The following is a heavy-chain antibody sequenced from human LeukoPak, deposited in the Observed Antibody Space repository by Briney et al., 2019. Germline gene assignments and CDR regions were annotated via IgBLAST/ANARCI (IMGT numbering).Heavy chain of an antibody. D-gene: IGHD3-3*01. V-gene: IGHV3-23*01. J-gene: IGHJ4*02. CDR3: ARDRGIYDFWSGYYAY. CDR2: ISARGSST. Sequence: GGSLRLSCAASGFIFSSYAMSWVRQAPGMGLESVSAISARGSSTYYADSVKGRFTISRDNSRNTVYLQMNSLRAEDTAVYYCARDRGIYDFWSGYYAYWGQETLVTVSS. CDR1: GFIFSSYA.